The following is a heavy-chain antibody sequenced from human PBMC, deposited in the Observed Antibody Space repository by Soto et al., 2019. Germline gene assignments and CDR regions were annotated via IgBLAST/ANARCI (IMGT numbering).Heavy chain of an antibody. D-gene: IGHD5-18*01. J-gene: IGHJ4*02. CDR1: GGTFSSYA. V-gene: IGHV1-69*13. CDR3: ARLASGYSYAYYFDY. CDR2: IIPIFGTA. Sequence: SVKVSCKASGGTFSSYAISWVRQAPGQGLEWMGGIIPIFGTANYAQKFQGRVTITADESTSTAYMELSSLRSEDTAVYYCARLASGYSYAYYFDYWGQGTMVTVYS.